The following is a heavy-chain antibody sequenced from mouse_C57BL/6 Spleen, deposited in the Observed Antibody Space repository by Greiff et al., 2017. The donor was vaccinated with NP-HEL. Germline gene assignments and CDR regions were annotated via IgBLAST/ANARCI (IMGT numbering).Heavy chain of an antibody. D-gene: IGHD3-3*01. Sequence: VQLKESGPVLVKPGASVKMSCKASGYTFTDYYMNWVKQSHGKSLEWIGVINPYNGGTSYNQKFKGKATLTVDKSSSTAYMELNSLTSEDSAVYYCARMKAGTDWYFDVWGTGTTVTVSS. V-gene: IGHV1-19*01. CDR2: INPYNGGT. CDR3: ARMKAGTDWYFDV. CDR1: GYTFTDYY. J-gene: IGHJ1*03.